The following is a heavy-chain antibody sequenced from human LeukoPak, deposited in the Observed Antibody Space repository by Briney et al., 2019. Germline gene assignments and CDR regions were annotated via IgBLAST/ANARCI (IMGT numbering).Heavy chain of an antibody. CDR3: ARDLAYNWFDP. J-gene: IGHJ5*02. V-gene: IGHV4-4*07. CDR2: IYTTGST. Sequence: SETLSLTCTVSGGSISSYYWSWIRQPAGKGLEWIGRIYTTGSTNYNPSLKSRVTMSVDMSKNQLSLKLSSVTAADTAVYYYARDLAYNWFDPWGQGTLVTVSS. CDR1: GGSISSYY.